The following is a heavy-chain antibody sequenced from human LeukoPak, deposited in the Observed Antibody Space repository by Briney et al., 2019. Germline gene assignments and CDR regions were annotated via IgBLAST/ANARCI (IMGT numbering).Heavy chain of an antibody. J-gene: IGHJ5*02. D-gene: IGHD3-10*01. CDR1: GGSFSGYY. CDR2: INHSGST. Sequence: SETLSLTCAVYGGSFSGYYWSWIRQPPGKGLEWIGEINHSGSTNYNPSLKSRVTISVDTSKSQFSLKLSSVTAADTAVYYCARGPYYGSGSYHRKGWFDPWGQGTLVTVSS. V-gene: IGHV4-34*01. CDR3: ARGPYYGSGSYHRKGWFDP.